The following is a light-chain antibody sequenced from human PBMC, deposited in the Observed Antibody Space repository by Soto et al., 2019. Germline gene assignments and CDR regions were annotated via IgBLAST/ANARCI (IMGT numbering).Light chain of an antibody. CDR2: RSD. CDR3: AAWDDSLSGPV. J-gene: IGLJ3*02. CDR1: SSNIGSNY. Sequence: QSVLTQPPSASGTPGQRVTISCSGSSSNIGSNYVYWYQQLPGTAPKLLIYRSDQRPSGVPDRFSGSKSVTSASLAISGLRSEDESDYYCAAWDDSLSGPVFGGGPKVTVL. V-gene: IGLV1-47*01.